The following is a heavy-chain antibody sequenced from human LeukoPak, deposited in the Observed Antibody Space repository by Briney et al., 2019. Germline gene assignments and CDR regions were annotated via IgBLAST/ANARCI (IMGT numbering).Heavy chain of an antibody. D-gene: IGHD3-3*01. V-gene: IGHV4-61*02. CDR1: GGSISSGSYY. CDR3: ARGTYYDFWSGYFQNNWFDP. Sequence: SETLSLTCTVSGGSISSGSYYWSWIRQPAGKGLEWIGRTYTSGSTNYNPSLKSRVTISVDTSKNQFSLKLSSVTAADTAVYYCARGTYYDFWSGYFQNNWFDPWGQGTLVTVSS. CDR2: TYTSGST. J-gene: IGHJ5*02.